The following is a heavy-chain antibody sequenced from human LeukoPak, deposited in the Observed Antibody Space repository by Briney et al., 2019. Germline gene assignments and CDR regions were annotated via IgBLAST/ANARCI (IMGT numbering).Heavy chain of an antibody. CDR3: AKGPAMVRGTFDP. D-gene: IGHD3-10*01. CDR1: GFTFSNSW. CDR2: MIGDGGEI. Sequence: GGSLRLSCAASGFTFSNSWMTWVRQAPGKGLEWVASMIGDGGEIHYVDSVKGRFTISRDNAKNSLYLQMNSLRTEETAVYYCAKGPAMVRGTFDPWGQGTLVTVSS. J-gene: IGHJ5*02. V-gene: IGHV3-7*03.